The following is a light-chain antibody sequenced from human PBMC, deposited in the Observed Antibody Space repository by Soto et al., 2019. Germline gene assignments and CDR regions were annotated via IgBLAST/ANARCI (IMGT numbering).Light chain of an antibody. CDR2: DND. Sequence: QSALTQPPSVSAAPGQTVTISCSGSSFNIGNNYVSWYQQFPGTAPKVLIYDNDKRPSGIPDRFSGSKSGTSATLAITGLQTGDEADYYCGTWDSSLSAGGVFGTGTKLTVL. J-gene: IGLJ1*01. CDR3: GTWDSSLSAGGV. CDR1: SFNIGNNY. V-gene: IGLV1-51*01.